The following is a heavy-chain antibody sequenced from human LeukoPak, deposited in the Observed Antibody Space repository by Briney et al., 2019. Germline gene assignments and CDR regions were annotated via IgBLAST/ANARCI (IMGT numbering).Heavy chain of an antibody. CDR2: INHSGST. Sequence: SETLSLTCAVYGGSFSGYYWGWIRQPPGKGLEWIGEINHSGSTNSNTSPKSRVTISEDTSKNHFSLKLSSVTAADTAVYYCAREGVTDDYGDYHPVGFGYWGQGTLVTVSS. CDR3: AREGVTDDYGDYHPVGFGY. V-gene: IGHV4-34*01. J-gene: IGHJ4*02. CDR1: GGSFSGYY. D-gene: IGHD4-17*01.